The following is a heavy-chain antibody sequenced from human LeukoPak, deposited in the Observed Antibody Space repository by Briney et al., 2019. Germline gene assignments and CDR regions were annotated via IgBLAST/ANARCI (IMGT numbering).Heavy chain of an antibody. Sequence: SETLSLTCTVSGGSISSGGYYWSWIRQHPGKGLEWIGYIYYRGSTYYNPSLKSRVTISVDTSKNQFSLKLSFVTAADTAVYYCARDRSETYYYGSGSYIWFDPWGQGTLVTVSS. D-gene: IGHD3-10*01. CDR3: ARDRSETYYYGSGSYIWFDP. CDR2: IYYRGST. J-gene: IGHJ5*02. V-gene: IGHV4-31*03. CDR1: GGSISSGGYY.